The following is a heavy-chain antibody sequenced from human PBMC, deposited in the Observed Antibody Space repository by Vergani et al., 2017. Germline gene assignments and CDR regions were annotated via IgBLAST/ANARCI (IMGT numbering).Heavy chain of an antibody. V-gene: IGHV3-23*01. CDR1: GFTFNHYA. J-gene: IGHJ6*02. Sequence: EVQLLESGGDLVQPGGSLRLSCAASGFTFNHYAMNWVRQAPGKGLEWVSGISGSGGSTYYAGSVKGRFTISRDSSKNTLYLQMNSLSAGGTAVYYCAKANPRNSGYDYLYFYDAMDVWCQGTTVTVSS. CDR3: AKANPRNSGYDYLYFYDAMDV. D-gene: IGHD5-12*01. CDR2: ISGSGGST.